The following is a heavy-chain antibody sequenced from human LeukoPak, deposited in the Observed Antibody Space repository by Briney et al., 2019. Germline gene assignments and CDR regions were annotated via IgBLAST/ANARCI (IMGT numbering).Heavy chain of an antibody. CDR1: GVSIKSSY. V-gene: IGHV4-59*08. Sequence: SETLSLTCSVSGVSIKSSYWSWIRQPPGKGLEWIGYIYYTGITNFSPSLKSRVAISIDSSKNQVSLKLTSVTAADTAVYYCASLGGTYDYWGQGALVTVSS. CDR3: ASLGGTYDY. J-gene: IGHJ4*02. CDR2: IYYTGIT. D-gene: IGHD1-26*01.